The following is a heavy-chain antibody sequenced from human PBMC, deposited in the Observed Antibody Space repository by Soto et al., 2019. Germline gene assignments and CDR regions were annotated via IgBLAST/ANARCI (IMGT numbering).Heavy chain of an antibody. Sequence: QVQLVQSGAEVKKPGASVKVSCKASGYTFTSYGISWVRQAPGQGLEWMGWISAYNGNTNYAQKLQGRVTMTTDTSTSTAYMELRRLISDYTAVYYCASRQLSYHHLDYWGQGTLVTVSS. CDR1: GYTFTSYG. D-gene: IGHD1-26*01. J-gene: IGHJ4*02. CDR2: ISAYNGNT. CDR3: ASRQLSYHHLDY. V-gene: IGHV1-18*04.